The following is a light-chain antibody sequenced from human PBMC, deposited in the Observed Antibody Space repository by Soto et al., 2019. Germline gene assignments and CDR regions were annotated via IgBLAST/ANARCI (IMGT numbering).Light chain of an antibody. J-gene: IGLJ2*01. Sequence: QPVLTQPASVSGSPGQSITISCTGTTSDVGAYNYVSWYQQHPGEAPRLMIYDVSYRPSGVSNRFSGSKSGNTASLTISGLRAEDEADYYCSSYSSISYVIFGGGTKLTVL. CDR3: SSYSSISYVI. V-gene: IGLV2-14*01. CDR2: DVS. CDR1: TSDVGAYNY.